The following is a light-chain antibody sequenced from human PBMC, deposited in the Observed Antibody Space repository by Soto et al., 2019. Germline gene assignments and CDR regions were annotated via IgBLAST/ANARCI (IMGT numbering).Light chain of an antibody. CDR3: MQALQTPA. V-gene: IGKV2-28*01. J-gene: IGKJ1*01. Sequence: IVMNQSPLSLPVTPGDPASISCRSSQSLQHSNGYNYLDWYLQKPGQSPQILIYLASNRASGVPDRFSGSGSGTDFTLKISRVEAEDVGVYYCMQALQTPAFGQGTKVEIK. CDR1: QSLQHSNGYNY. CDR2: LAS.